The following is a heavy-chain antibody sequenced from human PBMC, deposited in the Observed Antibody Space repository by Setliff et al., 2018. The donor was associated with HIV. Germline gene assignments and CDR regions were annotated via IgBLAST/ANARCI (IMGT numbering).Heavy chain of an antibody. CDR2: YYYSGFT. V-gene: IGHV4-31*11. J-gene: IGHJ6*03. D-gene: IGHD4-17*01. CDR1: GGSITSSLYY. CDR3: ATPVTSRGYYYMDV. Sequence: SETLSLTCAVSGGSITSSLYYWTWIRQHPGKGLEWIGYYYYSGFTYYNPSLKGRLTISIDTSKNQFSLKLSSVTAADTAVYYCATPVTSRGYYYMDVWGKGTTVTVSS.